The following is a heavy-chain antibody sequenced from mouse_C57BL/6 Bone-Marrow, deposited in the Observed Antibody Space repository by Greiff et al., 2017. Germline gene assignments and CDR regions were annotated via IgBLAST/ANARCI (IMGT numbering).Heavy chain of an antibody. CDR2: IYPGSGST. D-gene: IGHD2-4*01. V-gene: IGHV1-55*01. J-gene: IGHJ1*03. CDR1: GYTFTSYW. CDR3: ARSNYDYDGDWYFDV. Sequence: VQLQQPGAELVKPGASVKMSCKASGYTFTSYWITWVKQRPGQGLEWIGDIYPGSGSTNYNEKFKSKATLTVDTSSSTAYMQLSSLTSEDSAVYYWARSNYDYDGDWYFDVWGTGTTVTVSS.